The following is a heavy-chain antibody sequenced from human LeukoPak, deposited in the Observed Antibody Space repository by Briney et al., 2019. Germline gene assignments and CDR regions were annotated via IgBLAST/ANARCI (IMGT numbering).Heavy chain of an antibody. J-gene: IGHJ4*02. CDR3: SKDLKSRGPGFYFDD. CDR1: GFSFSTYA. D-gene: IGHD5-12*01. V-gene: IGHV3-23*01. Sequence: GGSLRLSCAASGFSFSTYAMSWVRQAPGRGLEWVSLISGSAGSTYYADSVKGRFTISRDNSKNTVNLHMNSLSAEDTAVYYCSKDLKSRGPGFYFDDWGQGTLVTVSS. CDR2: ISGSAGST.